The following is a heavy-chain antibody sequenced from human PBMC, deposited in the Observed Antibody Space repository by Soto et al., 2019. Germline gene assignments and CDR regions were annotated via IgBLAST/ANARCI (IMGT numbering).Heavy chain of an antibody. CDR1: GGSISPYY. V-gene: IGHV4-59*08. CDR2: IYYTGST. D-gene: IGHD7-27*01. CDR3: ARRGDWGSDEFDY. J-gene: IGHJ4*02. Sequence: SETLSLTCTVSGGSISPYYRSWIRQPPGKGLEWIGYIYYTGSTSYNPSLKSRVTVTVDTSKNQFSLNLSSMTATDTAVYYCARRGDWGSDEFDYWGQGTLVTVSS.